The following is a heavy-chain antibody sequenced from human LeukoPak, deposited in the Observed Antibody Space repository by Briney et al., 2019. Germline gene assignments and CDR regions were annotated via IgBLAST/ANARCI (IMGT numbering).Heavy chain of an antibody. CDR1: GYTFTSYG. CDR3: ARAGSDYYYGMDV. Sequence: SVKVSCKASGYTFTSYGISWVRQAPGQGLEWMGRIIPILGIANYAQKFQGRVTITADKSTSTAYMELSSLRSEDTAVYYCARAGSDYYYGMDVWGQGTTVTVSS. CDR2: IIPILGIA. J-gene: IGHJ6*02. V-gene: IGHV1-69*04.